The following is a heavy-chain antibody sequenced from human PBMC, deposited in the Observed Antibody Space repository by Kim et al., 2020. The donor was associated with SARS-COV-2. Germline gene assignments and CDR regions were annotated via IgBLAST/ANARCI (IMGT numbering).Heavy chain of an antibody. CDR3: ARGGIAVATASDFDY. Sequence: GGSLRLSCAASGFTFSSYWMHWVRQAPGKGLVWVSRINSDRSSTSYADSVKGRFTISRDNAKNTLYLQMNSLRAEDTAVYYCARGGIAVATASDFDYWGQGTLVTVSS. J-gene: IGHJ4*02. CDR2: INSDRSST. D-gene: IGHD6-19*01. CDR1: GFTFSSYW. V-gene: IGHV3-74*01.